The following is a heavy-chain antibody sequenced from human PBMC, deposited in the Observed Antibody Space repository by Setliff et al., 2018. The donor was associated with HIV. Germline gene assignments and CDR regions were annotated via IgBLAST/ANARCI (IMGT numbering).Heavy chain of an antibody. CDR2: IYYSGST. D-gene: IGHD6-6*01. Sequence: SETLSLTCTVSGGSISTSTYYWGWIRQPPGKGLEWIGSIYYSGSTYYNSSLQSRVTISVDTSKNQFSLKVNSVTAADTAVYYCARHPPKLDWLDPWGQGTLVTVSS. CDR3: ARHPPKLDWLDP. CDR1: GGSISTSTYY. V-gene: IGHV4-39*01. J-gene: IGHJ5*02.